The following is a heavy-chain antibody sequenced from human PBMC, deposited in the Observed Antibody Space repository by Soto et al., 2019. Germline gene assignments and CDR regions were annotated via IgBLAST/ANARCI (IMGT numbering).Heavy chain of an antibody. D-gene: IGHD2-21*02. CDR3: PTGVTPRGMDV. CDR1: GFTFSNAW. V-gene: IGHV3-15*01. CDR2: IKTKTDGGTT. Sequence: EVQLVESGGGLVKPGGSLRLSCAASGFTFSNAWMSWVRQAPGKGLEWVGRIKTKTDGGTTDYAAPVKGRFTISRDDSKNTLYLQMNSLKTEDTAVYYCPTGVTPRGMDVWGQGTTVTVSS. J-gene: IGHJ6*02.